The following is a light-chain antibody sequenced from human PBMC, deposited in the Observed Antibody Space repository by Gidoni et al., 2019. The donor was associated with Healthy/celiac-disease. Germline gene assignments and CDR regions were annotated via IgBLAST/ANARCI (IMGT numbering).Light chain of an antibody. Sequence: IVLTQSPATRSLSPGERATLSCRASQSVSSYLAWYQQKPGQAPRLLIYGASNRATGIPARFSGSGSGTDFALTISSLEPEDFAVYYWQQRSNWLMLSFGGGTKVEIK. J-gene: IGKJ4*01. CDR2: GAS. CDR1: QSVSSY. V-gene: IGKV3-11*01. CDR3: QQRSNWLMLS.